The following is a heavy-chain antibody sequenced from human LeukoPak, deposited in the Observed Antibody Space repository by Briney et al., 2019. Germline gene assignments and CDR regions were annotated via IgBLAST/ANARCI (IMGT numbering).Heavy chain of an antibody. D-gene: IGHD4-23*01. V-gene: IGHV3-30*02. Sequence: GGSLRLSCAASGFTFSSYGMHWVRQAPGKGLEWVAFIRYDGSNKYYADSVKGRFTISRDNSKNTLYLQMNSLRAEDTAVYYCAKDVYGGNRNWYFDLWGRGTLVTVSS. CDR1: GFTFSSYG. J-gene: IGHJ2*01. CDR3: AKDVYGGNRNWYFDL. CDR2: IRYDGSNK.